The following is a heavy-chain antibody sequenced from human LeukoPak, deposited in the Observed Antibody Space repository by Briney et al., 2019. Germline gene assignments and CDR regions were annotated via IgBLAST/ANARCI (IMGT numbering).Heavy chain of an antibody. D-gene: IGHD2-2*01. V-gene: IGHV1-8*02. Sequence: GASVKVSCKTSGYTFTSYGLSWVRQAPGQGLEWMGWMNPNSGNTGYAQKFQGRVTMTRNTSISTAYMELSSLRSEDTAVYYCARRVVYYYYYYMDVWGKGTTVTVSS. CDR2: MNPNSGNT. CDR1: GYTFTSYG. CDR3: ARRVVYYYYYYMDV. J-gene: IGHJ6*03.